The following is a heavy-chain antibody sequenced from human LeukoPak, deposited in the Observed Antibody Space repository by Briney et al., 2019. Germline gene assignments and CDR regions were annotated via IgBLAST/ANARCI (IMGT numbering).Heavy chain of an antibody. J-gene: IGHJ3*02. CDR3: ARTKYSRGGLDI. D-gene: IGHD6-19*01. CDR1: GGSFSGYY. V-gene: IGHV4-34*01. CDR2: INHSGST. Sequence: PSETLSLTCAVYGGSFSGYYWSWIRQPPGKGLEWIGEINHSGSTNYNPSLKSRVTISVDTSKNQFSLKLSSVTAADTAVYYCARTKYSRGGLDIWGQGTMVTVSS.